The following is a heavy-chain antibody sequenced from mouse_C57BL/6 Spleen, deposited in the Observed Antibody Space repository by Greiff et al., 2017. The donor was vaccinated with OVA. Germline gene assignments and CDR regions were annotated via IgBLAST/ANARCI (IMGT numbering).Heavy chain of an antibody. V-gene: IGHV1-82*01. J-gene: IGHJ3*01. D-gene: IGHD2-4*01. CDR2: IYPGDGDT. CDR3: ASQYYDYDGAWFAY. Sequence: QVQLKQSGPELVKPGASVKISCKASGYAFSSSWMNWVKQRPGKGLEWIGRIYPGDGDTNYNGKFKGKATLTADKSSSTAYMQLSSLTSEDSAVYFCASQYYDYDGAWFAYWGQGTLVTVSA. CDR1: GYAFSSSW.